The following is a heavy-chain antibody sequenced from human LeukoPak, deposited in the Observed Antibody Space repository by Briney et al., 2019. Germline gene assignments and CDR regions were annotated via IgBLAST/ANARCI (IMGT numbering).Heavy chain of an antibody. Sequence: SETLSLTCAVYGVSFSGYYLSWIRQPPGKGLEWIGEINHSGSTNYNPSLKSRVTISVDTSKNQFSLKLSSVTAADTAVYYCARVGYSGYDLASDYWGQGTLVTVSS. D-gene: IGHD5-12*01. CDR1: GVSFSGYY. CDR2: INHSGST. V-gene: IGHV4-34*01. CDR3: ARVGYSGYDLASDY. J-gene: IGHJ4*02.